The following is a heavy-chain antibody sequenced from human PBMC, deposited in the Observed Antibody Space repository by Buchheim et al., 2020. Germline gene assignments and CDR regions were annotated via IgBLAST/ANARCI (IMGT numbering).Heavy chain of an antibody. Sequence: EVQVLESGGGLVQPGGSLRLSCSASGFTFSTYAMSWVRQAPGKGLECVAAISGDGGTTYHADSVKGRFTISRDNSKNTVYFQMNSLRLEDTAVYYCAKALYGGMDYWGRGTL. CDR3: AKALYGGMDY. CDR1: GFTFSTYA. CDR2: ISGDGGTT. J-gene: IGHJ4*02. D-gene: IGHD4-23*01. V-gene: IGHV3-23*01.